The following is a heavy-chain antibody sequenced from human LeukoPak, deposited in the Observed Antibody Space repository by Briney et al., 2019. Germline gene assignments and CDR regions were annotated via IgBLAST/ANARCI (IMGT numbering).Heavy chain of an antibody. CDR1: GFTFSSYS. Sequence: GGSLRLSCAASGFTFSSYSMNWVRQAPGKGLEWVSSISSSGSYIHYADSVKGRFTISRDNAKNSLFLQMSSLRVEDTAIYYYARDQDDILTFPDAFDYWGQGTPVTVSS. CDR2: ISSSGSYI. D-gene: IGHD3-9*01. V-gene: IGHV3-21*01. J-gene: IGHJ4*02. CDR3: ARDQDDILTFPDAFDY.